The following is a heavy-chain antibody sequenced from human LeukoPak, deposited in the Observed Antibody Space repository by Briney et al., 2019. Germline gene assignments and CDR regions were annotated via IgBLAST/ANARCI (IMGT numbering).Heavy chain of an antibody. CDR2: IIPIFGTA. CDR3: ATLGYCSSTSCYPQTNSVDY. D-gene: IGHD2-2*01. J-gene: IGHJ4*02. CDR1: GGTFSSYA. Sequence: SVKVSCKASGGTFSSYAISWVRQAPGQGLEWMGGIIPIFGTANYAQKFQGRVPITADKSTSTAYMELSSLRSEDTAVYYCATLGYCSSTSCYPQTNSVDYWGQGTLVTVSS. V-gene: IGHV1-69*06.